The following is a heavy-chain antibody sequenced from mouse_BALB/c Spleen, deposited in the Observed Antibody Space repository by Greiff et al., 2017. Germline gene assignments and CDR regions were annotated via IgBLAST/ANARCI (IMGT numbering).Heavy chain of an antibody. CDR3: ARVDYDEWFAY. V-gene: IGHV14-3*02. CDR1: GFNIKDTY. Sequence: VQLQQSGAELVKPGASVKLSCTASGFNIKDTYMHWVKQRPEQGLEWIGRIDPANGNTKYDPKFQGKATITADTSSNTAYLQLSSLTSEDTAVYYCARVDYDEWFAYWGQGTLVTVSA. J-gene: IGHJ3*01. CDR2: IDPANGNT. D-gene: IGHD2-4*01.